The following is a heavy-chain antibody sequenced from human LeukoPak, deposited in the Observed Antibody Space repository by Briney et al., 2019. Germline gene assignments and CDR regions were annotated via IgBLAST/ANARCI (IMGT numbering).Heavy chain of an antibody. D-gene: IGHD6-19*01. CDR1: GVSFCSNSAA. V-gene: IGHV6-1*01. J-gene: IGHJ4*02. CDR3: ARTRSGWSDY. Sequence: SQTLSLTCAISGVSFCSNSAAWDWIRPSPSIGLEWLGRTYYRSKWYTDYAVSVKSRITINPDTSKNQFSLQLNSVTPEDTAVYYCARTRSGWSDYWGQGTLVTVSS. CDR2: TYYRSKWYT.